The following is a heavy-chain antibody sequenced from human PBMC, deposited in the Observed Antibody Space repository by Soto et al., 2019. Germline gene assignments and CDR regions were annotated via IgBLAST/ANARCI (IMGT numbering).Heavy chain of an antibody. CDR2: IYYTGTT. J-gene: IGHJ4*02. V-gene: IGHV4-59*08. CDR1: GGSISVYY. D-gene: IGHD3-22*01. CDR3: ARLGGYYQAFDS. Sequence: SETLSLTCTVSGGSISVYYWGWIRQSPGKGLEWIGYIYYTGTTKYNPSLKSRVTISVDSSKNQFSLKLDSVTAADTAVYYCARLGGYYQAFDSWGQGTLVTVSS.